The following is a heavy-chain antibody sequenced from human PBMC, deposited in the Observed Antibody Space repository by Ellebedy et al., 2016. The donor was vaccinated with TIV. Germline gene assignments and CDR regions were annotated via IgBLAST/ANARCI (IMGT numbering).Heavy chain of an antibody. CDR3: ARYYGSYCDY. CDR1: GFTFSDYA. V-gene: IGHV3-69-1*01. CDR2: ISSSSSI. J-gene: IGHJ4*02. D-gene: IGHD3-16*01. Sequence: PGGSLRLSCAASGFTFSDYAMSWVRQAPGKGLEWVSYISSSSSISYADSVKGRFTISRDNAKNSLYLQMTSLRAEDTAVYYCARYYGSYCDYWGQGALVTVSS.